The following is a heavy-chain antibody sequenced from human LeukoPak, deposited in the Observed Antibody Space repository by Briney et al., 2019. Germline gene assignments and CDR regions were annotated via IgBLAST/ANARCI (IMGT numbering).Heavy chain of an antibody. V-gene: IGHV3-21*01. CDR2: ISSSSSYI. CDR3: ASGLYSSSWLEYFQH. CDR1: GFTFGSYS. D-gene: IGHD6-13*01. Sequence: GGSLRLSCAASGFTFGSYSMNWVRQAPGKGLEWVSSISSSSSYIYYADSVKGRFTIPRDNAKNSLYLQMNSLRAEDTAVYYCASGLYSSSWLEYFQHWGQGTLVTVSS. J-gene: IGHJ1*01.